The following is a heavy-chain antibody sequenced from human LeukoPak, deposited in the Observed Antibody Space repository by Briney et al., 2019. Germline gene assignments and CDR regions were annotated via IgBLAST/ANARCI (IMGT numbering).Heavy chain of an antibody. CDR1: GFTFSSYA. J-gene: IGHJ4*02. D-gene: IGHD3-22*01. CDR2: ISGSGDNT. Sequence: GRSLRLSCAASGFTFSSYAMHWVRQAPGKGLEWVSGISGSGDNTYYADSVKGRFTISRDNSKNTLYVQVNSLGTEDTAAYYCAKGSYYDSSGSFYFDYWGQGTLVTVSS. V-gene: IGHV3-23*01. CDR3: AKGSYYDSSGSFYFDY.